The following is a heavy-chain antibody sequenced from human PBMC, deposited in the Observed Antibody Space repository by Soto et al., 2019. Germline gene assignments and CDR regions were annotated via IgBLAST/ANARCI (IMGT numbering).Heavy chain of an antibody. Sequence: EVQLLESGGGLVQPGGSLRLSCAASGFTFSSYAMSWVRQAPGKGLEWVSAISDSGGSTYYKDSVKGRFTISRDNSQNTLYLQMNSLRGEDTAIYYCAKDGYGSSWSLGYFDYWGQGTLATVSS. CDR1: GFTFSSYA. CDR2: ISDSGGST. V-gene: IGHV3-23*01. D-gene: IGHD6-13*01. J-gene: IGHJ4*02. CDR3: AKDGYGSSWSLGYFDY.